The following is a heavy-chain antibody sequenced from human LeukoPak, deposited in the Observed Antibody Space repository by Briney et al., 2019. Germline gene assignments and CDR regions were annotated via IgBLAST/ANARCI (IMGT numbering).Heavy chain of an antibody. D-gene: IGHD5-18*01. CDR2: INHSGST. V-gene: IGHV4-34*01. CDR3: ARNHTGYFDP. CDR1: SGSFSGYS. J-gene: IGHJ5*02. Sequence: PSETLSLTCAVYSGSFSGYSWSWIRQPPGKGLEWIGEINHSGSTNYSPSLKSRVTISVDTSSSQFSLSLSSVTAADTAVYYCARNHTGYFDPWAQGTLVTVSS.